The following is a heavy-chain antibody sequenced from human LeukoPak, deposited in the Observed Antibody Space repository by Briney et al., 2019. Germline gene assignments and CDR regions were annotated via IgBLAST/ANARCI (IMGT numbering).Heavy chain of an antibody. CDR2: IYYSGST. Sequence: KTSETLSLTCTVSGGSISSYYWSWIRQPPGKGLEWIGYIYYSGSTNYNPSLKSRVTMSVDTSKNQFSLRLSSVTAADTAAYYCARGPTTVTRAFDYWGQGTLVTVSS. CDR3: ARGPTTVTRAFDY. J-gene: IGHJ4*02. V-gene: IGHV4-59*12. D-gene: IGHD4-17*01. CDR1: GGSISSYY.